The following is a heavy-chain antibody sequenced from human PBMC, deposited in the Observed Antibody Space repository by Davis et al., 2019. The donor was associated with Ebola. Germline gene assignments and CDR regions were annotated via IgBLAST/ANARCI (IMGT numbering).Heavy chain of an antibody. CDR2: INHSGST. J-gene: IGHJ4*02. CDR1: GGSFSGYY. CDR3: ARDLVVPAAIDGSSSL. Sequence: PSETLSLTCAVYGGSFSGYYWSWIRQPPGKGLEWIGEINHSGSTNYNPSLKSRVTISVDTSKNQFSLKLSSVTAADTAVYYCARDLVVPAAIDGSSSLWGQGTLVTVSS. V-gene: IGHV4-34*01. D-gene: IGHD2-2*01.